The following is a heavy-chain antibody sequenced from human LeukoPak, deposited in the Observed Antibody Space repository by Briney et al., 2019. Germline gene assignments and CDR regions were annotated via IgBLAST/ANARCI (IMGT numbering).Heavy chain of an antibody. CDR3: ARGGCSSTSCSTDRSLRYFDWLLTNYYYYGMDV. CDR2: ISYDGSNK. D-gene: IGHD3-9*01. Sequence: PGGSLRLSCAASGFTFSSYAMHWVRQALGKGLEWVAVISYDGSNKYYADSVKGRFTISRDNSKNTLYLQMNSLRAEDTAVYYCARGGCSSTSCSTDRSLRYFDWLLTNYYYYGMDVWGQGTTVTVSS. V-gene: IGHV3-30-3*01. J-gene: IGHJ6*02. CDR1: GFTFSSYA.